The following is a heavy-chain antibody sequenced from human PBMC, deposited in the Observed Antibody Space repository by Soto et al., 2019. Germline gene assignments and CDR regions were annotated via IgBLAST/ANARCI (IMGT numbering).Heavy chain of an antibody. CDR2: MQPSTGRT. J-gene: IGHJ4*02. Sequence: ASVNVSCKASGYSFTSLDFNWVRQTAGQGLEWMGWMQPSTGRTGYAQKFQGRVTMTRDTSINTAYMELTTLTSDDTDFYYCARGVSAGVDYWGQGTLVTVYS. CDR1: GYSFTSLD. V-gene: IGHV1-8*01. D-gene: IGHD1-26*01. CDR3: ARGVSAGVDY.